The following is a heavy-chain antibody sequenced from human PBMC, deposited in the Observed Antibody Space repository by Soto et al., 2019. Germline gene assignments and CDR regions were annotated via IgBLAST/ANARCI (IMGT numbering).Heavy chain of an antibody. D-gene: IGHD4-17*01. CDR1: GGSISSGDYY. Sequence: QVQLQESGPGLVKPSQTLSLTCTVSGGSISSGDYYWSWIRQPPGMGLEWIGYIYYSGSTYYYPSLKSRVTISVDTSKNQFSLKLSSVTAADTAVYYCPRVPGDGGYLDYWGQGTLVTVSS. CDR3: PRVPGDGGYLDY. J-gene: IGHJ4*02. CDR2: IYYSGST. V-gene: IGHV4-30-4*01.